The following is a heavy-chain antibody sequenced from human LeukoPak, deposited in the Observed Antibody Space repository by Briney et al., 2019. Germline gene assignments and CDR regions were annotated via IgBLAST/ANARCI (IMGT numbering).Heavy chain of an antibody. V-gene: IGHV4-34*01. CDR2: INHSGST. D-gene: IGHD5-18*01. CDR1: GGSFSGYY. Sequence: PSETLSLTCAVYGGSFSGYYWSWIRQPPGKGLEWIGEINHSGSTNYNPSLKSRVTISVDTSKNQFSLKLSSVTAADTAAYYCARGKWIQLWLLDYWGQGTLVTVSS. CDR3: ARGKWIQLWLLDY. J-gene: IGHJ4*02.